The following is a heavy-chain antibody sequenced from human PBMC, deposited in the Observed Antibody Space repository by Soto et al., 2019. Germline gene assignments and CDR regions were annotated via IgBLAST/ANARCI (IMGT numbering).Heavy chain of an antibody. D-gene: IGHD2-15*01. V-gene: IGHV3-13*05. Sequence: GGSLRLSCAASGFTFSSYDMHWVRQATGKGLEWVSAIGTAGDPYYPGSVKGRFTISRDNAKNSLYLQMHSLRDEDTAVYYCAREGWPLLQTGMDVWGQGTTVTVSS. CDR3: AREGWPLLQTGMDV. CDR1: GFTFSSYD. CDR2: IGTAGDP. J-gene: IGHJ6*02.